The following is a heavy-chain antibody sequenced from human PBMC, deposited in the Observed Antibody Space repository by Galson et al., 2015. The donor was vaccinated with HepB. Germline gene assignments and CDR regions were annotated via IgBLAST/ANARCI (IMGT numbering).Heavy chain of an antibody. CDR1: GFTFSSYS. CDR3: AKSSRITIFGVPPLGNWFDP. Sequence: SLRLSCAASGFTFSSYSMNWVRQAPGKGLEWVSSISSSSSYIYYADSVKGRFTISRDNAKNSLYLQMNSLRAEDTAVYYCAKSSRITIFGVPPLGNWFDPWGQGTLVTVSS. V-gene: IGHV3-21*01. J-gene: IGHJ5*02. CDR2: ISSSSSYI. D-gene: IGHD3-3*01.